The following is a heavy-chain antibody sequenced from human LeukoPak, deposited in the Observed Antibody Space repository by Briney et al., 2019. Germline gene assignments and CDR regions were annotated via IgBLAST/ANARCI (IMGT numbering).Heavy chain of an antibody. Sequence: GGSLRLSCAASGFTFSSYGMHWVRQAPGKGLEWVAFIRYDGSNKYYADSVKGRFTISRDNSKNTLYLQMNSLRAEDTALYYCARGSMGSGPPQHDYWGQGTLVTVSS. CDR2: IRYDGSNK. V-gene: IGHV3-30*02. J-gene: IGHJ4*02. CDR1: GFTFSSYG. CDR3: ARGSMGSGPPQHDY. D-gene: IGHD2-15*01.